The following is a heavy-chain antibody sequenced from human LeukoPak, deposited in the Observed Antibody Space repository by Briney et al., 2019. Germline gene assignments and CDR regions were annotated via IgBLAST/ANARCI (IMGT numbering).Heavy chain of an antibody. Sequence: GGSLRLSCAASGFTFDDYGMSWVRQAPGKGLEWVSGINWNGGSTGYADSVKGRFTISRDNDKNSRYLQMNSLRAEDTALYYCARTVGARYYFDYWGQGTLVTVSS. V-gene: IGHV3-20*04. J-gene: IGHJ4*02. CDR3: ARTVGARYYFDY. CDR1: GFTFDDYG. CDR2: INWNGGST. D-gene: IGHD1-26*01.